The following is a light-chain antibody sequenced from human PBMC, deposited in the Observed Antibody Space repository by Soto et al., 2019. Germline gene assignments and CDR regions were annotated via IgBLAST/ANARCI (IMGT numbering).Light chain of an antibody. J-gene: IGKJ1*01. Sequence: DIQMTQSPSSLSASVGDRVTITCRASQSISSYLNWYQQKPGKAPKLLIYAASSLQSGVPSRFSGSGSGTDFTLTISSLQPEDFATYYCQQSYSTPLWTFGQGTKVENK. CDR3: QQSYSTPLWT. CDR1: QSISSY. V-gene: IGKV1-39*01. CDR2: AAS.